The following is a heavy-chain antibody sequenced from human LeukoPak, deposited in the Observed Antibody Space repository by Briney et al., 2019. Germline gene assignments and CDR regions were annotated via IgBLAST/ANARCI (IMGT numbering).Heavy chain of an antibody. Sequence: ASVKVSCKASGGTFSSYAISWVRQAPGQGLEWMGRIIPIFGTANYAQKFQGRVTITTDESTSTAYMELSSLRSEDTAEYYCARDWEMGYFDYWGQGTLVTVSS. V-gene: IGHV1-69*05. CDR2: IIPIFGTA. J-gene: IGHJ4*02. CDR1: GGTFSSYA. CDR3: ARDWEMGYFDY. D-gene: IGHD5-24*01.